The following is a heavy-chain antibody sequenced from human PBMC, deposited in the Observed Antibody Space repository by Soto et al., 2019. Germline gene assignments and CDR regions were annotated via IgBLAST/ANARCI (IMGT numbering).Heavy chain of an antibody. D-gene: IGHD4-17*01. CDR2: IYYSGST. CDR1: GGSISSGDYY. CDR3: ARENTVANYYYYGMDV. J-gene: IGHJ6*02. V-gene: IGHV4-30-4*01. Sequence: PSETLSLTCTVSGGSISSGDYYWSWIRQPPGKGLEWIGYIYYSGSTYYNPSLKSRVTISVDTSKNQFSLKLSSVTAADTAVYYCARENTVANYYYYGMDVWGQGTTVTVSS.